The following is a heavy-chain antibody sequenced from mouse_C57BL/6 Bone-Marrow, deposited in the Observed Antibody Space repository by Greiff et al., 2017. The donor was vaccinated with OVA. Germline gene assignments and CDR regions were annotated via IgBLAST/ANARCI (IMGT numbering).Heavy chain of an antibody. CDR3: TREGSTVVARFDY. Sequence: EVQLQQSGTVLARPGASVKMSCKTSGYTFTSYWMHWVKQRPGQGPEWIGAIYPGNSDTSYNQKFKGKAKLTAVTSASTAYMELSSLTNEDSAVYYCTREGSTVVARFDYWGQGTTLTVSS. V-gene: IGHV1-5*01. CDR1: GYTFTSYW. D-gene: IGHD1-1*01. CDR2: IYPGNSDT. J-gene: IGHJ2*01.